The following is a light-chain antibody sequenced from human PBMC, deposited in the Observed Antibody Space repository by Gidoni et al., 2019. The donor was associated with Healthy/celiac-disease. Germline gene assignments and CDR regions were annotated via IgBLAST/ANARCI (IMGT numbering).Light chain of an antibody. CDR2: DAS. CDR3: QQYNNWPLTWT. J-gene: IGKJ1*01. CDR1: QSVSSN. Sequence: EIVMTQSPATLSVSPGERATLPCRASQSVSSNLAWYQQKPGQAPRLLIYDASTRATGIPARFSGSGSGTEFTLTLSSLQSEDFAVYYCQQYNNWPLTWTFGQGTKVEIK. V-gene: IGKV3-15*01.